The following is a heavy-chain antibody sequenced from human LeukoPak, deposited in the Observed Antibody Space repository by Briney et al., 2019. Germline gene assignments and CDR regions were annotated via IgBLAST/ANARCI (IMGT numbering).Heavy chain of an antibody. Sequence: GGSLRLSCAASGFTFDDYAMHWVRQAPGKGLEWVSGISWNSGSIGYADSVKGRFTISRDNAKNSLYLQMNSLRAEDTALYYCAKDRAAMGEYFQHWGQGTLVTVSS. J-gene: IGHJ1*01. D-gene: IGHD2-2*01. CDR2: ISWNSGSI. CDR3: AKDRAAMGEYFQH. V-gene: IGHV3-9*01. CDR1: GFTFDDYA.